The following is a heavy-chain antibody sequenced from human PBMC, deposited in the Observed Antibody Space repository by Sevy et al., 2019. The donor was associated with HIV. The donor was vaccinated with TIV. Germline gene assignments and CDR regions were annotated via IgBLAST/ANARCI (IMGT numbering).Heavy chain of an antibody. CDR1: GGSISSYY. CDR2: IYYSGST. Sequence: SETLSLTCTVSGGSISSYYWSWIRQPPGKGLEWIAYIYYSGSTNYNPALKGRFTISVDTSKNQFSLKLSSVTAADTAVYYCARGGYDFWSGYSLFDYWGQGTLVTVSS. J-gene: IGHJ4*02. V-gene: IGHV4-59*01. CDR3: ARGGYDFWSGYSLFDY. D-gene: IGHD3-3*01.